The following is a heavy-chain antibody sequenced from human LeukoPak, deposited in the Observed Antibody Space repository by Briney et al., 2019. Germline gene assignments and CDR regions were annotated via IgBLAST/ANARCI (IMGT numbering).Heavy chain of an antibody. D-gene: IGHD3-16*01. CDR2: INHSGST. CDR3: ARVRGRYYFDY. Sequence: SETLSLTCAVYGGSFSGYYWSWIRQPPGKGLEWIGEINHSGSTNYNPSLKSRVTISVDTSKDQFSLELSSVTAAGTAVYYCARVRGRYYFDYWGQGTLVTVSS. V-gene: IGHV4-34*01. J-gene: IGHJ4*02. CDR1: GGSFSGYY.